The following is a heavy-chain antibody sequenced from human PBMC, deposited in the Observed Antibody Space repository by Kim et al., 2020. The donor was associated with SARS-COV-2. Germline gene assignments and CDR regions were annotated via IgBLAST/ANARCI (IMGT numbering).Heavy chain of an antibody. CDR1: GFSLSSNW. J-gene: IGHJ4*02. Sequence: GGSLRLSCAASGFSLSSNWMIWVRQAPGKGLEWVANIAADGSETSYVASVKGRFTVSRDNAKNSLYLQMNSLRAEDTAVYYCARDYEYAMCGFDYWGPGT. CDR2: IAADGSET. CDR3: ARDYEYAMCGFDY. V-gene: IGHV3-7*01. D-gene: IGHD2-8*01.